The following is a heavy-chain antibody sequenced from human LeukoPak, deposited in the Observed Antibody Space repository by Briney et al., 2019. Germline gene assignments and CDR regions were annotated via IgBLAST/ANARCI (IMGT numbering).Heavy chain of an antibody. CDR2: ISAGVGST. CDR1: GFTFSSYA. CDR3: ARDYVSGSFGP. Sequence: GGSLRLSCAASGFTFSSYAMTWVRQAPGKGLEWVSSISAGVGSTYYADSVKGRFTISRDNAKNTVYLQMNSLRAEDTAVYYCARDYVSGSFGPWGQGTLVTVSS. J-gene: IGHJ5*02. V-gene: IGHV3-23*01. D-gene: IGHD3-10*01.